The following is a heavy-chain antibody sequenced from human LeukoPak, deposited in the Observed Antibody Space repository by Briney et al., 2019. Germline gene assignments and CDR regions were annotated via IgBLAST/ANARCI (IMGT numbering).Heavy chain of an antibody. CDR1: GGSFSGYY. V-gene: IGHV4-34*01. D-gene: IGHD3-3*01. J-gene: IGHJ6*02. CDR2: INHSGST. Sequence: PSETLSLTCAVYGGSFSGYYWSWIRQPPGKGLEWIGEINHSGSTNYNPSLKSRVTISVDTSKNQFSLKLSSVTAADTAVYYCARNVLRFLEWLKVRYGMDVWGQGTTVTVSS. CDR3: ARNVLRFLEWLKVRYGMDV.